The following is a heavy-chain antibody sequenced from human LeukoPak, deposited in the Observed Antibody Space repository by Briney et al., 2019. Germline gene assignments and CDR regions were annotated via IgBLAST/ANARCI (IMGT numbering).Heavy chain of an antibody. V-gene: IGHV4-31*03. CDR1: GGAINNGDYY. CDR3: ASGREITATLPY. CDR2: IYYSGNT. J-gene: IGHJ4*02. Sequence: SQTLSLTCTVSGGAINNGDYYWSWIRPRPGKGLEWIGYIYYSGNTYYNSSLKSRVTISVDTSRNQFSLKLNSVTAADTAVYYCASGREITATLPYWGQGTLVTVSS. D-gene: IGHD1-20*01.